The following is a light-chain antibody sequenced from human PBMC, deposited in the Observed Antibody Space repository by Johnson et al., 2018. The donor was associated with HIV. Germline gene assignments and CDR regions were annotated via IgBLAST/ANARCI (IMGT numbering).Light chain of an antibody. V-gene: IGLV1-44*01. J-gene: IGLJ1*01. CDR2: RNN. Sequence: QPLLTQPPSASGTPGQRVTISCSGSTSNIGSNTVNWYQQLPGTAPKLLIYRNNQRPSGVPYRFSGSKSGTSASLAISGLQAEDEADYYCAAWDDSLNGYVFGTGTKVTVL. CDR1: TSNIGSNT. CDR3: AAWDDSLNGYV.